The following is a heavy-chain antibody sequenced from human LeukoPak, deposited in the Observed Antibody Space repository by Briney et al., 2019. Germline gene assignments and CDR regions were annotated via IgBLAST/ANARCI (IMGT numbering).Heavy chain of an antibody. CDR1: GGSISSSSYY. CDR3: ARQLRGFGELLSNYYYGMDV. Sequence: SETLSLTCTVSGGSISSSSYYWSWIRQPPGKGLEWIGYIYYSGSTNYNPSLKSRVTISVDTSKNQFSLKLSSVTAADTAVYYCARQLRGFGELLSNYYYGMDVWGQGTTVTVSS. J-gene: IGHJ6*02. CDR2: IYYSGST. D-gene: IGHD3-10*01. V-gene: IGHV4-61*05.